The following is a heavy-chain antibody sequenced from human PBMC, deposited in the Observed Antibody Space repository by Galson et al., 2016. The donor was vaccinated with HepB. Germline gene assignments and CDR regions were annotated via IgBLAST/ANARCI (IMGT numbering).Heavy chain of an antibody. V-gene: IGHV5-51*01. CDR1: GYTFNNYW. J-gene: IGHJ6*02. CDR2: IFPGDSDT. D-gene: IGHD3-16*01. CDR3: ARLGGGVVGAPPAISHYYFAMDV. Sequence: QSGAEVKKPGESLKISCKASGYTFNNYWIAWVRQMPGKGLEWMGFIFPGDSDTRYSPSIRGQVTISAAKSITTAYLQWNSLKATDTAIHFSARLGGGVVGAPPAISHYYFAMDVWGQGTTVTVSS.